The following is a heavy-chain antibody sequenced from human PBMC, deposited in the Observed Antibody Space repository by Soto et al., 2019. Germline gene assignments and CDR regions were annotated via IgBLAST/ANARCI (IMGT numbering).Heavy chain of an antibody. CDR1: GFTFSSYA. D-gene: IGHD3-22*01. CDR2: ISGSAATT. V-gene: IGHV3-23*01. CDR3: ARDRSYYDSSGSYSPPY. J-gene: IGHJ4*02. Sequence: PGGSLRLSCAASGFTFSSYAMNWVRQAPGKGLEWVSAISGSAATTHFADSVKGRFTISRDNSKNTLYLQMNSLRAEDTAVCYCARDRSYYDSSGSYSPPYWGLGTLVTVSS.